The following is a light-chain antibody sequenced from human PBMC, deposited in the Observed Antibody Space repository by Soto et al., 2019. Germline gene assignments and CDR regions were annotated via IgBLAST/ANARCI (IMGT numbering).Light chain of an antibody. CDR1: QSVSSSF. CDR2: GAS. J-gene: IGKJ1*01. V-gene: IGKV3-20*01. CDR3: QHYNSYGT. Sequence: IVLTQSPGTLSLSPGETATLSCRASQSVSSSFLTWYQQKPGQAPRLLIYGASTRATGIPARFSGSGSGTEFTLTISSLQPDDFATYYCQHYNSYGTFGQGTKVDIK.